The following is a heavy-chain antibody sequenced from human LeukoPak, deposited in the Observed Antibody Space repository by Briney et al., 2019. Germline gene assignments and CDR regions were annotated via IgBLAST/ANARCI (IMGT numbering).Heavy chain of an antibody. V-gene: IGHV4-34*01. Sequence: SETLSLTCAVSGGSFSGYYWNWIRQSPGKGLEWIGEINHSGSTHYNPSLKSRVTISVDTSQKQFSLRLTSVAAADTAVYYCARGPYLTTSGGAAAGFLDYWGQGSLVSVST. J-gene: IGHJ4*02. CDR2: INHSGST. CDR3: ARGPYLTTSGGAAAGFLDY. D-gene: IGHD6-13*01. CDR1: GGSFSGYY.